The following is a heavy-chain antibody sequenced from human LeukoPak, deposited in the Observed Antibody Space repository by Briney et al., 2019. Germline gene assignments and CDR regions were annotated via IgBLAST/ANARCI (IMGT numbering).Heavy chain of an antibody. Sequence: ASVKVSCKAAGYTFTSYGINWVRQAPGQGLEWMGWISVYNGNRNYAQKFQGRVTMTRGTSTSTVYMELSSLRSEDTAVYYCARDPYCSSISCPAYFDYWGQGTLVTVSS. CDR2: ISVYNGNR. CDR1: GYTFTSYG. J-gene: IGHJ4*02. D-gene: IGHD2-2*01. V-gene: IGHV1-18*01. CDR3: ARDPYCSSISCPAYFDY.